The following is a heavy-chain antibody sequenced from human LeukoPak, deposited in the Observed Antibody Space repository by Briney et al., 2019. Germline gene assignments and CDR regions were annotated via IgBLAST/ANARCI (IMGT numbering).Heavy chain of an antibody. J-gene: IGHJ4*02. CDR2: ISLAGRT. Sequence: PSETLSLTCGVSGGSITTTNYWSWVRQPPGGGLEWIGEISLAGRTRYNPSLKSRVNISIDESKNHLYLNLASVTAADTAVYYCSRESGPFCPFGHWGQGTLVAVTS. CDR3: SRESGPFCPFGH. CDR1: GGSITTTNY. D-gene: IGHD1-26*01. V-gene: IGHV4-4*02.